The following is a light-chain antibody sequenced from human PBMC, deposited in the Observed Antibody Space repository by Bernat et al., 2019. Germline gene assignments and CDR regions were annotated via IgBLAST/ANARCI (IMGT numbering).Light chain of an antibody. CDR3: QQSYTTIT. J-gene: IGKJ5*01. CDR1: QSISSY. V-gene: IGKV1-39*01. Sequence: DIQMTQSPSSLSASVGDRVTITCRASQSISSYLNWYQQKPGKAPKLLIYAASRLQSGVPSRFSGSGSGTDFTLTISSLQPEDFATYYCQQSYTTITVVQGTRLENK. CDR2: AAS.